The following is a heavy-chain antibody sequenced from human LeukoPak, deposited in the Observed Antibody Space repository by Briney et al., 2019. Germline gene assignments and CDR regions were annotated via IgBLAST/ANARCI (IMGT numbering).Heavy chain of an antibody. CDR1: GYTFTSNA. CDR2: INAGNGNT. V-gene: IGHV1-3*01. CDR3: ASEYYDSSGYNNYYYYGMDV. Sequence: ASVKVSCKASGYTFTSNAMHWVRQAPGQRLEWMGWINAGNGNTKYSQKFQGRVTITRDTSASTAYMELSSLRSEDTAVYYCASEYYDSSGYNNYYYYGMDVWGQGTTVTVSS. J-gene: IGHJ6*02. D-gene: IGHD3-22*01.